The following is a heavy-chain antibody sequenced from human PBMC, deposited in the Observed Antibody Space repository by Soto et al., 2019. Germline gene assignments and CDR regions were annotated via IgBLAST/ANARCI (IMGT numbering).Heavy chain of an antibody. Sequence: ASVKVSCKASGHTVTNHHMHWVRQAPGQGLEWVGKINPTGDTTIYAQKLQGRVTMTRDTSTSTFYMELSSLRSEDTAVYWCARDSQIFRPDYWGQGTLVTVPQ. CDR1: GHTVTNHH. CDR2: INPTGDTT. D-gene: IGHD3-3*01. V-gene: IGHV1-46*04. CDR3: ARDSQIFRPDY. J-gene: IGHJ4*02.